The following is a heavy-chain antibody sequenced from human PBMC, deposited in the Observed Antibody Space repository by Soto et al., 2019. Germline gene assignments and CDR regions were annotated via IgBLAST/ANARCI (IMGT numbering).Heavy chain of an antibody. CDR3: ARDRALQDGDYIDYFDY. CDR1: GFTFSSYA. CDR2: ISYDGSNE. J-gene: IGHJ4*02. V-gene: IGHV3-30-3*01. Sequence: QVQLVESGGGVVQPGRSLRLSCAASGFTFSSYAMHWVRQAPGKGLEWVAVISYDGSNEYYADSVKGRFTISRDNSRNTLYLQMNSLRAEDTAVYYCARDRALQDGDYIDYFDYWGQGTLVTVSS. D-gene: IGHD4-17*01.